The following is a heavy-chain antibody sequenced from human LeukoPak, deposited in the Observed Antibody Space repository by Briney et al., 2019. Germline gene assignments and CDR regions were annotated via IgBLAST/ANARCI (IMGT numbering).Heavy chain of an antibody. V-gene: IGHV3-21*01. CDR1: GLTFSSYS. Sequence: PGGSLRLSCAASGLTFSSYSMNWVRQAPGKGLEWVSSISSSSYIYYADSVKGRFTISRDNAKNSLYLQMNSLRAEDTAVYYCATSGKVATDYWGQGTLVTVSS. CDR3: ATSGKVATDY. CDR2: ISSSSYI. D-gene: IGHD5-12*01. J-gene: IGHJ4*02.